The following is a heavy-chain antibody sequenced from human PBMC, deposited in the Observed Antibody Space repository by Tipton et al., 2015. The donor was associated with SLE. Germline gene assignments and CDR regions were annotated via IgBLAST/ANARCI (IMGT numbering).Heavy chain of an antibody. CDR1: GHTFTSYY. CDR2: INPGGDST. V-gene: IGHV1-46*01. J-gene: IGHJ3*02. D-gene: IGHD2-8*01. Sequence: QSGAEVKKPGASVRVSCKASGHTFTSYYMHWVRQAHGQGLEWMGMINPGGDSTNNAQKFQGRLTMTRDTSTSTVYMELSSLRSEDTAVYYCASNGQRLNAFDIWGQGTMVTVSS. CDR3: ASNGQRLNAFDI.